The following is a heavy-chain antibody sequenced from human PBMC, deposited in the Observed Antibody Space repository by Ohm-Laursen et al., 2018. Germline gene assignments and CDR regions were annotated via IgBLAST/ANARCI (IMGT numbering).Heavy chain of an antibody. Sequence: SDTLSLTCTVSGAPISTHYWIWIRQPPGKGLEWIGYISYSGTTNYNPSLKSRVTISLNTSKNQFSLKLSSATAADTAVYYCARRGHAFDIWGQGTMVTVSS. CDR2: ISYSGTT. CDR3: ARRGHAFDI. V-gene: IGHV4-59*07. CDR1: GAPISTHY. J-gene: IGHJ3*02.